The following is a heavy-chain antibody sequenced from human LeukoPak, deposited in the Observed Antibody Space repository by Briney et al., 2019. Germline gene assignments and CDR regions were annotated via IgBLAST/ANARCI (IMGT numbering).Heavy chain of an antibody. V-gene: IGHV3-33*01. J-gene: IGHJ6*02. CDR1: GLTFSSYG. CDR3: ARGRFPSVYGMDV. D-gene: IGHD3-3*01. Sequence: GGSLRLSCAASGLTFSSYGMHWVRQAPGKGLEWVAVIWYDGSNKYYADSVKGRFTISRDNSKNTLYLQMNSLRAEDTAVYYCARGRFPSVYGMDVWGQGTTVTVSS. CDR2: IWYDGSNK.